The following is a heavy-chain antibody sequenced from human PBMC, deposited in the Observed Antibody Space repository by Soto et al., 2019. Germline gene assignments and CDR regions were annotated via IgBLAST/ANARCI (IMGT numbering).Heavy chain of an antibody. J-gene: IGHJ5*02. CDR2: IYYSGTS. Sequence: PSETLSLTCTVSGGSIRDDTYYWGWIRQPPGKGLEWIGSIYYSGTSSYNPSLKSRVTMSVDTSKKQLSLRLSSVTAADTAVYYCARGFCSSTSCYIWDNWFDPWGQGTLVTVSS. D-gene: IGHD2-2*02. CDR1: GGSIRDDTYY. CDR3: ARGFCSSTSCYIWDNWFDP. V-gene: IGHV4-39*07.